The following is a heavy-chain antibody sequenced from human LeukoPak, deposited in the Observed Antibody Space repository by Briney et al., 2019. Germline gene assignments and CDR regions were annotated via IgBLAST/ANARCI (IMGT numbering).Heavy chain of an antibody. J-gene: IGHJ3*02. V-gene: IGHV3-13*04. D-gene: IGHD3-10*01. CDR2: IDTAGGT. CDR3: ARRRYGLGSYSDAFDI. CDR1: GFTFISYD. Sequence: GGSLRLSCAASGFTFISYDMHWVRQPTGKGLEWVSGIDTAGGTYYAGSVKGRFTISRENAKNSLSLQMNSLRAGATAVYYCARRRYGLGSYSDAFDIWGQGTMVTVSS.